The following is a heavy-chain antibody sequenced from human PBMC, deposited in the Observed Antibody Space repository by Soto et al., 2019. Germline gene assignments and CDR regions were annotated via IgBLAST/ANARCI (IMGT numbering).Heavy chain of an antibody. CDR1: GFTFSNYV. D-gene: IGHD3-9*01. Sequence: GGSLRLSCAASGFTFSNYVMSWFRQAPGKGLEWVGFIRSKAYGGTTEYAASVKGRFTISRDDSKSIAYLQMNSLKTEDTAVYYCTRDRKNFDWFLRRFDYWGQGTLVTVSS. CDR2: IRSKAYGGTT. V-gene: IGHV3-49*03. CDR3: TRDRKNFDWFLRRFDY. J-gene: IGHJ4*02.